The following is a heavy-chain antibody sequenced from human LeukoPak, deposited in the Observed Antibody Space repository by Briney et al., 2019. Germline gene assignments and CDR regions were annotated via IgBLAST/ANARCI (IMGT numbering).Heavy chain of an antibody. Sequence: PGRSLSPSCAASGFTFSSYGMHWVRQAPGKGLEWVAVISYDGSNKYYADSVKGRFTISRDNSKNTLYLQMSSLRPEDTAVYYCANGGYTSSWYVVDYWGQGTLVTVSS. V-gene: IGHV3-30*18. J-gene: IGHJ4*02. CDR1: GFTFSSYG. CDR2: ISYDGSNK. CDR3: ANGGYTSSWYVVDY. D-gene: IGHD6-13*01.